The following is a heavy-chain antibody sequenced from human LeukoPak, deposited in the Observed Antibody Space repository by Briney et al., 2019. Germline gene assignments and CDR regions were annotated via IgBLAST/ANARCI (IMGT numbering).Heavy chain of an antibody. CDR1: GGSISSGDYY. J-gene: IGHJ4*02. D-gene: IGHD3-10*01. CDR3: ARVYGSGSYYNGYLDY. V-gene: IGHV4-30-4*01. CDR2: IYYSGST. Sequence: PSETLSLTCTVSGGSISSGDYYWSWIRQPPGKGLEWIGYIYYSGSTYYNPSLKSRVTISVDTSKNQFSLKLSSVTAADTAVYYCARVYGSGSYYNGYLDYWGQGTLVTVSS.